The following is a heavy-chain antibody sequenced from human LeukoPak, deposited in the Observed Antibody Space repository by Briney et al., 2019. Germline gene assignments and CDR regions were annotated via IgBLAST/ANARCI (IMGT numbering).Heavy chain of an antibody. Sequence: GGSLRLSCAASGFTVSSNYMSWVRQAPGKGLEWVSVIYSGGSTYYADSVKGRFTISRDNSKNTLYLQMNSLRAEDTAVYYCARGYSSSWIHFDYWGQGTLVTVSS. CDR1: GFTVSSNY. CDR3: ARGYSSSWIHFDY. D-gene: IGHD6-13*01. CDR2: IYSGGST. J-gene: IGHJ4*02. V-gene: IGHV3-53*01.